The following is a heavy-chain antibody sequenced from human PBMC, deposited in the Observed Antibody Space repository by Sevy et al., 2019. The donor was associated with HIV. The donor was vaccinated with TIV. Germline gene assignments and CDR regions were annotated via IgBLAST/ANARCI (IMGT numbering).Heavy chain of an antibody. CDR1: GFVFSSYA. Sequence: GGSLRLSCTASGFVFSSYAMHWVRQAPGKGLEWVAFIAYDGSNKNYADSVKGRFTLSRDNSKNTLYLQMNSLGAEDTAVYYCAMPRFLEWLSSAAFDIWGLGTMVTVSS. V-gene: IGHV3-30*04. CDR2: IAYDGSNK. D-gene: IGHD3-3*01. J-gene: IGHJ3*02. CDR3: AMPRFLEWLSSAAFDI.